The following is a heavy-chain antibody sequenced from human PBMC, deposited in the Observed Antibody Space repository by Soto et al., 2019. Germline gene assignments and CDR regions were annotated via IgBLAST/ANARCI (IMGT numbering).Heavy chain of an antibody. CDR2: IYYSGST. V-gene: IGHV4-59*01. J-gene: IGHJ6*03. Sequence: SETLSLTCTVSGGSISSYYWSWIRQPPGKGLEWIGYIYYSGSTNYNPSLKSRVTISVDTSKNQFSLKLSSVTAADTAVYYCARRSTAYYYYYYMDVWGKGTTVTVSS. CDR3: ARRSTAYYYYYYMDV. CDR1: GGSISSYY.